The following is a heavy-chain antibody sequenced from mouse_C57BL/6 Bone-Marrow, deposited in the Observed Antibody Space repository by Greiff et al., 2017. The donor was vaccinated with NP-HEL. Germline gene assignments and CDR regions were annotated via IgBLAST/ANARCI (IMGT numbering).Heavy chain of an antibody. V-gene: IGHV3-6*01. CDR1: GYSITSGYY. D-gene: IGHD1-2*01. J-gene: IGHJ2*01. Sequence: DVQLQESGPGLVKPSQSLSLTCSVTGYSITSGYYWNWIRQFPGNKLEWMGYISYDGSNNYNPSLKNRISITRDTSKNQFFLKLNSVTTEDTATYYCAAHYYGLYYFDYWGQGTTLTVSS. CDR3: AAHYYGLYYFDY. CDR2: ISYDGSN.